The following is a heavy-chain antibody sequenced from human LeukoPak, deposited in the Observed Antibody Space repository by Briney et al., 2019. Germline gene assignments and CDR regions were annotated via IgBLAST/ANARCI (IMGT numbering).Heavy chain of an antibody. CDR2: ISSSSSTI. CDR3: IVFAVTGTLGFDY. Sequence: GGSLRLSCAASGFTFSSYSMNWVRQAPGKGLEWVSYISSSSSTIYYADSVKGRFTISRDNAKNSLSLQMNSLRAEDTAVYYCIVFAVTGTLGFDYWGQGTLVTVSS. J-gene: IGHJ4*02. CDR1: GFTFSSYS. D-gene: IGHD6-19*01. V-gene: IGHV3-48*01.